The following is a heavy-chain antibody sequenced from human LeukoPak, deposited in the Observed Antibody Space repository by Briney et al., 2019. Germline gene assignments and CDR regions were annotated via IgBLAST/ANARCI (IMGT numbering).Heavy chain of an antibody. V-gene: IGHV3-21*01. D-gene: IGHD6-13*01. CDR2: ISSSSSYI. Sequence: GGSLRLSCTASGFAFRSHAMHWVRQAPGKGLEWVSSISSSSSYIYYADSVKGRFTISRDNAKSSLYVQMNSLRAEDTAVYYCARGIAATGTLLDYWGQGTLVTVSS. J-gene: IGHJ4*02. CDR3: ARGIAATGTLLDY. CDR1: GFAFRSHA.